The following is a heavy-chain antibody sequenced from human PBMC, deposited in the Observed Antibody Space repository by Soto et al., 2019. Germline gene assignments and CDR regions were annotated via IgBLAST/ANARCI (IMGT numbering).Heavy chain of an antibody. V-gene: IGHV3-21*04. Sequence: GGSLRLSCAGSGFSLSDYTINWVRQAPGRGLEWVSNIQRFGSYSWQIDSVQGRFTISRDNSKNTLYLQMNSLRVEDTAVYYCARDQSWHDLVWWFDPWGQGTLVTVSS. J-gene: IGHJ5*02. CDR3: ARDQSWHDLVWWFDP. CDR2: IQRFGSYS. CDR1: GFSLSDYT. D-gene: IGHD1-1*01.